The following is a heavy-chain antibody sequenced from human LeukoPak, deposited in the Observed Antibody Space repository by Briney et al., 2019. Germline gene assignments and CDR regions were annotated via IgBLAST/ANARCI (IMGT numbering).Heavy chain of an antibody. V-gene: IGHV3-21*01. CDR2: ISSSSSYI. CDR3: ARSDCSGGSCYDYYYGMDV. CDR1: GFTFSSNS. J-gene: IGHJ6*02. Sequence: PGGSLRLSCAASGFTFSSNSMNWVRQAPGKGLEWVSSISSSSSYIYYTDSVKGRFTITRDNAKNSLYLQMNSLRAEDTAVYYCARSDCSGGSCYDYYYGMDVWGQGTTVTVSS. D-gene: IGHD2-15*01.